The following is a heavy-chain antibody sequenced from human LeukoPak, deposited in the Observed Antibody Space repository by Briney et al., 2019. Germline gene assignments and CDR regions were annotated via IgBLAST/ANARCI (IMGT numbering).Heavy chain of an antibody. V-gene: IGHV4-59*01. J-gene: IGHJ6*02. CDR1: GGSISGAY. CDR3: ARTGSGRDYYGMDV. Sequence: SKTLSLTCSVSGGSISGAYWSWIRKAQGKGLEWFGYIYYSGSTDYNPSLESRVTISIDTSKNHFSLNLTAVTAADTAIYYCARTGSGRDYYGMDVWGQGTSVTVSS. D-gene: IGHD5-12*01. CDR2: IYYSGST.